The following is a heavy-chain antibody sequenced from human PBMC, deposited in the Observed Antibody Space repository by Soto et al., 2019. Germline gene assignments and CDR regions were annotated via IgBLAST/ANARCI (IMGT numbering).Heavy chain of an antibody. D-gene: IGHD3-22*01. J-gene: IGHJ4*02. CDR2: IYYSGST. CDR3: ARDLPHYYDSSGYHRGYFDY. CDR1: CGSISSGGYY. V-gene: IGHV4-31*03. Sequence: SETLSLTCTVSCGSISSGGYYWSWIRQHPGKGLEWIGYIYYSGSTYYNPSLKSRVTISVDTSKNQFSLKLSSVTAADTAVYYCARDLPHYYDSSGYHRGYFDYWGQGTLVTVSS.